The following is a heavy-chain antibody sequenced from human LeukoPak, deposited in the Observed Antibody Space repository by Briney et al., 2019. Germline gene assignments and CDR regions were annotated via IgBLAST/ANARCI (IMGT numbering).Heavy chain of an antibody. Sequence: PGGSLRLSCAASGFTFSSYAMSWVRQAPGKGLEWASAISGSGGSTYYADSVKGRFTISRDNSKNTLYLQMNSLRAEDTAVYYCAKDRSSYYYDSSGYSPFDYWGQGTLVTVSS. V-gene: IGHV3-23*01. CDR1: GFTFSSYA. D-gene: IGHD3-22*01. CDR3: AKDRSSYYYDSSGYSPFDY. CDR2: ISGSGGST. J-gene: IGHJ4*02.